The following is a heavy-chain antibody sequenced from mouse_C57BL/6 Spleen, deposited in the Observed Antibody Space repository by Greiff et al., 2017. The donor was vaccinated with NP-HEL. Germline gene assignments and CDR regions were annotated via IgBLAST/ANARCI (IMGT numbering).Heavy chain of an antibody. V-gene: IGHV5-4*03. CDR3: ARGESTDYYAMDY. J-gene: IGHJ4*01. Sequence: EVKLMESGGGLVKPGGSLKLSCAASGFTFSSYAMSWVRQTPEKRLEWVATISDGGSYTYYPDNVKGRFTISRDNAKNNLYLQMSHLKSEDTAMYYCARGESTDYYAMDYWGQGTSVTVSS. CDR2: ISDGGSYT. CDR1: GFTFSSYA. D-gene: IGHD5-1*01.